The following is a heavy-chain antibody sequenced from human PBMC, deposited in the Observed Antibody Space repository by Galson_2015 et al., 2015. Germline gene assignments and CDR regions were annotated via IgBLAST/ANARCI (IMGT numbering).Heavy chain of an antibody. D-gene: IGHD4-11*01. CDR2: MNPNSGNT. V-gene: IGHV1-8*01. CDR1: GYTFTSYE. Sequence: SVKVSCKASGYTFTSYEINWVRQATGQGLEWMGWMNPNSGNTGYAQKFQGRVTMTRNTSISTAYMELSSLRSEDTAVYYCARGVVMTTVTHALNYYYYMDVWGKGTTVTVSS. CDR3: ARGVVMTTVTHALNYYYYMDV. J-gene: IGHJ6*03.